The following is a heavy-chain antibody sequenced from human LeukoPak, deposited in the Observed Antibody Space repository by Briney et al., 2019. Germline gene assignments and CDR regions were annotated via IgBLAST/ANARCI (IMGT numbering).Heavy chain of an antibody. CDR2: ISSSGSTI. Sequence: RGSPRLSCAASGFTFSSYEMNWVCQAPGKGLEWVSYISSSGSTIYHADSVKGRFTISRDNAKNALYLQMNSLSAEDTAVYYCARDCYLIGGSYPVVGYYYYGMDVWAQGTTVPVSS. J-gene: IGHJ6*01. CDR3: ARDCYLIGGSYPVVGYYYYGMDV. CDR1: GFTFSSYE. V-gene: IGHV3-48*03. D-gene: IGHD1-26*01.